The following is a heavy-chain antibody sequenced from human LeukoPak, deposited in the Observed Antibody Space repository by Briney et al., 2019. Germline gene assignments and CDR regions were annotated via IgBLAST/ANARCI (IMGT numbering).Heavy chain of an antibody. V-gene: IGHV4-4*07. CDR2: IYTSGST. CDR3: ARGAAYCSGGSCYPSFDY. D-gene: IGHD2-15*01. CDR1: GGSISSYY. J-gene: IGHJ4*02. Sequence: SETLSLTCTVSGGSISSYYWSWIRQPAGKGLEWIGRIYTSGSTNYNPSLKSRVTMSVDTSKNQFSLKLSSVTAADTAVYYCARGAAYCSGGSCYPSFDYWGQGTLVTVSS.